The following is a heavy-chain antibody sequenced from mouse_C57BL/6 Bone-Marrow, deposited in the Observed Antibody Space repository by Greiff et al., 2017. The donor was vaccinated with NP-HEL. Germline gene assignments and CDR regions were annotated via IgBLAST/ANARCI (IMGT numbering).Heavy chain of an antibody. CDR1: GYTFTSYW. CDR3: ARGNGYPLRYFDV. V-gene: IGHV1-52*01. CDR2: IDPSDSET. Sequence: QVQLQQPGAELVRPGSSVKLSCKASGYTFTSYWMHWVKQRPIQGLDWIGNIDPSDSETHYNQKFKDKATLTVDKSSSTAYMQLSSLTSEDSAVYYCARGNGYPLRYFDVWGTGTTVTVSS. J-gene: IGHJ1*03. D-gene: IGHD2-2*01.